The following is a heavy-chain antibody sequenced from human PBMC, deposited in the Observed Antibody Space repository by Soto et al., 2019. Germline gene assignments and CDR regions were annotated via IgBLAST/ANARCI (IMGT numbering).Heavy chain of an antibody. Sequence: ASVKVSCKASGYTFTSYGISWVRQAPGQGLEWMGWISAYNGNTNYAQKLQGRVTMTTDTSTSTAYMELRSLRSDDTAVYYCARDLMIGGQFVRYYYYGMDVWGQGTTVTVSS. CDR3: ARDLMIGGQFVRYYYYGMDV. CDR2: ISAYNGNT. CDR1: GYTFTSYG. J-gene: IGHJ6*02. D-gene: IGHD6-6*01. V-gene: IGHV1-18*01.